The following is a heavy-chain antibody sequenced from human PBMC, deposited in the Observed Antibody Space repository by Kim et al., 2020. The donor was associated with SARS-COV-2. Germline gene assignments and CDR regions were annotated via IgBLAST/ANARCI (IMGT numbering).Heavy chain of an antibody. CDR1: GYTFTSYA. V-gene: IGHV7-4-1*02. CDR3: ARGGQIGSSWQRLFDY. J-gene: IGHJ4*02. D-gene: IGHD6-13*01. Sequence: ASVKVSCKASGYTFTSYAMNWVRQAPGQGLEWMGWINTNTGNPTYAQGFTGRFVFSLDTSVSTAYLQISSLKAEDTAVYYCARGGQIGSSWQRLFDYWGQGTLVTVSS. CDR2: INTNTGNP.